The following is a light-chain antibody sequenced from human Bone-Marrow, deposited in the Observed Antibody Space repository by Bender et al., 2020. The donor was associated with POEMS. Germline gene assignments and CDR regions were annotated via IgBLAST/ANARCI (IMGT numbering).Light chain of an antibody. CDR1: GSDIGRYKY. CDR3: SSYTSSSTRV. Sequence: QSALTQPRSVSASPGQSITISCTGTGSDIGRYKYVSWYQQHPGKAPKLMIYDVSNRPSGVSNRFSGSKSDNTASLTISGLQAEDEADYYCSSYTSSSTRVFGGGTKLTVL. J-gene: IGLJ2*01. V-gene: IGLV2-14*01. CDR2: DVS.